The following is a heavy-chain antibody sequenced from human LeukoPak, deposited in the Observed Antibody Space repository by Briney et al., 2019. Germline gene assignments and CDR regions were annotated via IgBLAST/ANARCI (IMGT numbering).Heavy chain of an antibody. V-gene: IGHV3-7*01. CDR2: IKQDGSEK. D-gene: IGHD1-14*01. CDR1: GFTFSSYW. CDR3: ARNQRRLDY. J-gene: IGHJ4*02. Sequence: GGSLRLSCAASGFTFSSYWMSWVRQAPGKGPEWVANIKQDGSEKYYVDSVKGRFTISRDNAKNSLYLQVNSQRAEDTAVYYCARNQRRLDYWGQGTLVTVSS.